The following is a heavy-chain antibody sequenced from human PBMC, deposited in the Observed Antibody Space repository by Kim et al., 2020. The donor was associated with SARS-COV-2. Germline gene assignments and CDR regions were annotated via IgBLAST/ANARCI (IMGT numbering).Heavy chain of an antibody. J-gene: IGHJ6*02. Sequence: GGSLRLSCAASGFTFSSYSMNWVRQAPGKGLEWVSSISSSSYIYYADSVKGRFTISRDNAKNSLYLQMNSLRAEDTAVYYCARNTYDFWSVNYYYYYGMDVWGQGTTVTVSS. V-gene: IGHV3-21*01. CDR1: GFTFSSYS. CDR3: ARNTYDFWSVNYYYYYGMDV. CDR2: ISSSSYI. D-gene: IGHD3-3*01.